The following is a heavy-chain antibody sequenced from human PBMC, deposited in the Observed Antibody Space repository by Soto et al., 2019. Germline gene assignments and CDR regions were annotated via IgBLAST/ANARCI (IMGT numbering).Heavy chain of an antibody. CDR2: IFHTGST. Sequence: QVQLRESGPGLVKPSETLSLTCAISGGSISSNHWWSWVRQPPGTGLEWIGQIFHTGSTYHNSSLKSRLTISIDKSNDQFSLMLTSVTAADTAVYFCARTYCSNTVCPHDYWGQGTLVTVSS. V-gene: IGHV4-4*02. CDR1: GGSISSNHW. D-gene: IGHD2-2*01. CDR3: ARTYCSNTVCPHDY. J-gene: IGHJ4*02.